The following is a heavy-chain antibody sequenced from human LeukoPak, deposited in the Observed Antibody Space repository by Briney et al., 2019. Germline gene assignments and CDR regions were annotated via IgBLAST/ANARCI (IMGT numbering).Heavy chain of an antibody. V-gene: IGHV4-31*03. CDR1: GDSISSGAYY. Sequence: SETLSLTCSVSGDSISSGAYYWSWIRQLPGKGLERIGYIYYSGSTYSNPSLKSRVTISVDTSKNQFSLKLSSVTAADTAVYYCATDDVVVRSFDYWGQGTLVTVSS. CDR2: IYYSGST. J-gene: IGHJ4*02. CDR3: ATDDVVVRSFDY. D-gene: IGHD2-2*01.